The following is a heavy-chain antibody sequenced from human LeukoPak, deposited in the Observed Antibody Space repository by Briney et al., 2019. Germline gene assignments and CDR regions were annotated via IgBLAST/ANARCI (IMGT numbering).Heavy chain of an antibody. J-gene: IGHJ4*02. D-gene: IGHD6-19*01. CDR3: ARLGYSSGPVNFDY. CDR1: GGSIRSSYYY. CDR2: IYDSGST. Sequence: PSETLSLTCTVSGGSIRSSYYYWGWIRQPPGKGLEWIGSIYDSGSTYYNPSLKSRVTISVDTSKNQFSLKLNSVTAADTAVYYCARLGYSSGPVNFDYWGQGTLVTVSS. V-gene: IGHV4-39*01.